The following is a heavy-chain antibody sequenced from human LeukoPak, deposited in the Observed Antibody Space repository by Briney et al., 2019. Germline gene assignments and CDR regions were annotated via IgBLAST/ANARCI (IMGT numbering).Heavy chain of an antibody. CDR2: IYYSGST. V-gene: IGHV4-59*01. D-gene: IGHD4-17*01. J-gene: IGHJ4*02. Sequence: SETLSLTCTVSGGSISSYYWSWIRQPPGKGLEWIGYIYYSGSTNYNPSLKSRVTISVDTSKNQFSLKLSSVTAADTAVYYCARVRSVTYFDYWGQGTLVTVYS. CDR3: ARVRSVTYFDY. CDR1: GGSISSYY.